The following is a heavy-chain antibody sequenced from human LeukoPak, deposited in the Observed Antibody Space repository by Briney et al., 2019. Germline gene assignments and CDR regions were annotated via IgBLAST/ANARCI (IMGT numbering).Heavy chain of an antibody. CDR1: GFTFSSYS. CDR3: ARDLPYYYDSSGYPYYFDY. Sequence: GGSLRLSCAASGFTFSSYSMNWVRQAPGKGLEWVSSISSSSSYIYYADSVKGRFTIPRDNAKNSLYLQMNSLRAEDTAVYYCARDLPYYYDSSGYPYYFDYWGQGTLVTVSS. D-gene: IGHD3-22*01. V-gene: IGHV3-21*01. J-gene: IGHJ4*02. CDR2: ISSSSSYI.